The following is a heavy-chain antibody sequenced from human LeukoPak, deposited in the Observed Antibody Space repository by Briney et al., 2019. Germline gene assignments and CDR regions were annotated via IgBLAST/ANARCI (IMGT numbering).Heavy chain of an antibody. J-gene: IGHJ6*04. Sequence: GESLKISCKGSGYSFTSYWIGWVRQMPGKGLEWMGIIYPGDSDTRYSPSFQGQVTISADKSISTAYLQWSSPKASDTAMYYCARSDYDFWSGYSRAMDVWGKGTTVTVSS. V-gene: IGHV5-51*01. CDR3: ARSDYDFWSGYSRAMDV. CDR2: IYPGDSDT. CDR1: GYSFTSYW. D-gene: IGHD3-3*01.